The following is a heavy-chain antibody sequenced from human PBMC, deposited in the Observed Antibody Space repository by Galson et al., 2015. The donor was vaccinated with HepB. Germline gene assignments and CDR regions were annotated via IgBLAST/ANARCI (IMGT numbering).Heavy chain of an antibody. CDR1: GFTVSSNY. V-gene: IGHV3-53*04. CDR3: ARSGYYGSGSYKDY. D-gene: IGHD3-10*01. CDR2: IYSGGST. Sequence: LRLSCAASGFTVSSNYMSWVRQAPGKGLEWVSVIYSGGSTYYADSVKGRFTISRHNSKNTLYLQMNSLRAEDTAVYYCARSGYYGSGSYKDYWGQGTLVTVSS. J-gene: IGHJ4*02.